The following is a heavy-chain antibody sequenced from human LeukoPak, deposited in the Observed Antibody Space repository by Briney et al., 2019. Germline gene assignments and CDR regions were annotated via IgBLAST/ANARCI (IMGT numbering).Heavy chain of an antibody. CDR2: ISGSGGST. J-gene: IGHJ4*02. CDR1: GFTFSSYA. D-gene: IGHD4-17*01. Sequence: GGSLRLSCAASGFTFSSYAMSWVRQAPGKRLEWVSAISGSGGSTYYADSVKGRFTISRDNSKNTLYLQMNSLRAEDTAVYYCAILTTVTTKGDYWGQGTLVTVSS. CDR3: AILTTVTTKGDY. V-gene: IGHV3-23*01.